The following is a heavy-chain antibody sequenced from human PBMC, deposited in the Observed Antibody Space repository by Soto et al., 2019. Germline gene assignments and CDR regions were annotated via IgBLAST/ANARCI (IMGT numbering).Heavy chain of an antibody. Sequence: QIQLVQSGGGVVQPGGSLRLSCTASGFSFNKFGMHWVRQTPGKRLEWVASLSYDGNHDFYADSVTGRLIISRDNSKNTLYLQVNTLTVDDTAVYYCVKERADFVTVPHATSGMDVWGPGTTVTVSS. CDR1: GFSFNKFG. V-gene: IGHV3-30*18. CDR3: VKERADFVTVPHATSGMDV. D-gene: IGHD2-15*01. CDR2: LSYDGNHD. J-gene: IGHJ6*02.